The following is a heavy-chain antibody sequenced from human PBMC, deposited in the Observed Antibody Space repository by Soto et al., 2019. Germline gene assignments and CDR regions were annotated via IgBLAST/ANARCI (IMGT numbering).Heavy chain of an antibody. CDR2: ISGSGGST. Sequence: GGSLRLSCAASGFTFSSYAMSWVRQAPGKGLEWVSAISGSGGSTYYADSVKGRFTISRDNSKNTLYLQMNSLRAEDTAVYYCAKVSTDVVSRDGPSFDYWGQGTLVTVSS. V-gene: IGHV3-23*01. CDR1: GFTFSSYA. CDR3: AKVSTDVVSRDGPSFDY. J-gene: IGHJ4*02. D-gene: IGHD2-15*01.